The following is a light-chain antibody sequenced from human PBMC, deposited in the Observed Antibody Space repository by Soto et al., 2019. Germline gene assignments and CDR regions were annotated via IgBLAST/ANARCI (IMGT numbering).Light chain of an antibody. Sequence: EIVLTQSPGTLSLSPGERATLSCMARQSVSSSYLAWYQQKPGQAPRLLVYGASSRATGIPDRFSGSGSGTDFTLTISSLQPDDFATYYCQQFGSSAWTFGQGTKVDIK. CDR3: QQFGSSAWT. CDR2: GAS. CDR1: QSVSSSY. V-gene: IGKV3-20*01. J-gene: IGKJ1*01.